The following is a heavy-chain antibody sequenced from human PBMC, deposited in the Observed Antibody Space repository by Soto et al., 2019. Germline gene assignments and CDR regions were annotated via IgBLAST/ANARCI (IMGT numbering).Heavy chain of an antibody. J-gene: IGHJ4*02. CDR2: ISSNGGST. CDR1: GFTFSSYA. CDR3: VKFCSYDSSGYYYGAGPKFDY. Sequence: GGSLRLSCSASGFTFSSYAMHWVRQAPGKGLEYVSAISSNGGSTYYADSVKGRFTISRDNSKNTLYLQMSSLRAEDTAVYYCVKFCSYDSSGYYYGAGPKFDYWGQGTLVTVSS. D-gene: IGHD3-22*01. V-gene: IGHV3-64D*08.